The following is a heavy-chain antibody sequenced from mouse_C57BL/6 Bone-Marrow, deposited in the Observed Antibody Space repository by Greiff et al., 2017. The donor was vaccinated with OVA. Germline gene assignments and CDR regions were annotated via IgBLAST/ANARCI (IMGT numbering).Heavy chain of an antibody. D-gene: IGHD2-3*01. Sequence: QVHVKQSGPELVKPGASVKISCKASGYSFTSYYIHWVKQRPGQGLEWIGWIYPGSGNTKYNEKFKGKATLTADTSSSTAYMQLSSLTSEDSAVYYCARRGDGTLGYFDVWGTGTTVTVSS. CDR1: GYSFTSYY. V-gene: IGHV1-66*01. J-gene: IGHJ1*03. CDR3: ARRGDGTLGYFDV. CDR2: IYPGSGNT.